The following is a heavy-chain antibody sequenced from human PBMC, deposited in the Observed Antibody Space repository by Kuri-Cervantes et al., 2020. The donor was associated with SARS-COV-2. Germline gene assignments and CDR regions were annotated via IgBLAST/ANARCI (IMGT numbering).Heavy chain of an antibody. CDR2: ISSSGSTI. J-gene: IGHJ3*02. CDR3: TTDRFPNIAAAGIGRPGAFDI. D-gene: IGHD6-13*01. CDR1: GFTFSSYS. Sequence: GGSLRLSCAASGFTFSSYSMNWVRQAPGKGLEWVSCISSSGSTIYYADSVKGRFTISRDNAKNSLYLQMNSLKTEDTAVYYCTTDRFPNIAAAGIGRPGAFDIWGQGTMVTVSS. V-gene: IGHV3-48*04.